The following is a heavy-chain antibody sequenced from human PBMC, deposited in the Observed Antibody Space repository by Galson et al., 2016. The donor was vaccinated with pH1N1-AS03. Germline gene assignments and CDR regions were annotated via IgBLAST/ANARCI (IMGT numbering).Heavy chain of an antibody. D-gene: IGHD1-26*01. Sequence: SLRLSCAGSTFIARSHYMSWARQAPGKGLEWVSVIYHGEAGTSYYADSVKGRFTISRHISTNTVNLQMTNLRVEDTATYYCATDRFWEPTTWGQGTLIIVS. V-gene: IGHV3-53*01. CDR1: TFIARSHY. CDR2: IYHGEAGTS. CDR3: ATDRFWEPTT. J-gene: IGHJ4*02.